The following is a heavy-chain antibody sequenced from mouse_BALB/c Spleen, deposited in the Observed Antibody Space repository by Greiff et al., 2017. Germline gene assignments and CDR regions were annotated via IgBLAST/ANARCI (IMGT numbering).Heavy chain of an antibody. V-gene: IGHV3-6*02. Sequence: EVQLQESGPGLVKPSQSLSLTCSVTGYSFTSCYYWYWLRQLPGNKLEWMGYISYDGSNNYNPSLKNRISITRDTSKNQFFLKLNSVTTEATAKYYCARKSTLDVWGAGTTVTVSS. D-gene: IGHD5-1*01. CDR3: ARKSTLDV. CDR2: ISYDGSN. CDR1: GYSFTSCYY. J-gene: IGHJ1*01.